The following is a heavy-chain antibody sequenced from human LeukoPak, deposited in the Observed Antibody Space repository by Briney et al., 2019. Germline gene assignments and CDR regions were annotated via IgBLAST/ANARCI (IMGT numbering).Heavy chain of an antibody. V-gene: IGHV3-7*01. J-gene: IGHJ4*02. CDR2: IKQDGRGK. CDR1: GFTFSTYW. CDR3: ARDPVSSAFDL. Sequence: GGSLRLSCVVSGFTFSTYWMSWVRHTPRKGLELVANIKQDGRGKNNIDSLKGRSTISRVNAGESLYLEINRLRADDTGVYYCARDPVSSAFDLWGQGALVTVSS.